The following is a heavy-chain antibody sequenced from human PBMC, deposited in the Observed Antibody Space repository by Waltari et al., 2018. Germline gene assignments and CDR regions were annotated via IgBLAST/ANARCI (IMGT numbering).Heavy chain of an antibody. D-gene: IGHD3-10*01. V-gene: IGHV3-15*01. CDR2: IKRKTDYETT. CDR3: TTVYYGSGNYYNAEV. CDR1: EIAFSNAW. Sequence: EVQLVESGGGLVNPGGSLRLSCAASEIAFSNAWLRWVRQAPGKGLEWVARIKRKTDYETTDYAAPVRGRFTISRDDSKNTLYLQMNSLKSEDAAMYYCTTVYYGSGNYYNAEVWGQGTLVTVSS. J-gene: IGHJ4*02.